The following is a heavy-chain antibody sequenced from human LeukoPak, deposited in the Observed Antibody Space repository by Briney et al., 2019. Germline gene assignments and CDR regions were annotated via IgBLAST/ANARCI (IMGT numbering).Heavy chain of an antibody. J-gene: IGHJ6*02. V-gene: IGHV3-7*03. CDR2: IKPDGSET. CDR3: ARTLRFFRFLDV. CDR1: GFTFSNYW. D-gene: IGHD3-3*01. Sequence: GGSLRPSCAASGFTFSNYWMSWVRQAPEKGLEWVANIKPDGSETYSVDSVKGRFTISRDNAKNSLYLQMNSLRAEDTAVYYCARTLRFFRFLDVWGQGTTVTVSS.